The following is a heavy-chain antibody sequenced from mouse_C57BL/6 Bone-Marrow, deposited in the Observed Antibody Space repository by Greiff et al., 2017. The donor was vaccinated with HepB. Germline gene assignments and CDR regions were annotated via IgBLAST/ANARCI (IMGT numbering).Heavy chain of an antibody. CDR2: ILPGSGST. V-gene: IGHV1-9*01. Sequence: VQLQQSGAELMKPGASVKLSCKATGYTFTGYWIEWVKQSPGHGLEWIGEILPGSGSTNYNEKFKGKATFTADTSSNTAYMQLSSLITEDSASYYCAGPLLYYGSSYWYFDFWGRGTAVTVSA. CDR3: AGPLLYYGSSYWYFDF. D-gene: IGHD1-1*01. CDR1: GYTFTGYW. J-gene: IGHJ1*03.